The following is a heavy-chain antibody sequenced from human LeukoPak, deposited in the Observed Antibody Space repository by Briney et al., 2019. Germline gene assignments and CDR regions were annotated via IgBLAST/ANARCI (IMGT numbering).Heavy chain of an antibody. Sequence: GGSLRLSCAASGFTVGSYGVTWVRQAPGKGLEWVSAFSATDGSAQYAESVKGRFTISRDNSKNSLYLQMNSLRDEDTAVYYCAKARIAAAGTGALDVWGQGTMVTVSS. CDR1: GFTVGSYG. CDR2: FSATDGSA. V-gene: IGHV3-23*01. J-gene: IGHJ3*01. CDR3: AKARIAAAGTGALDV. D-gene: IGHD6-13*01.